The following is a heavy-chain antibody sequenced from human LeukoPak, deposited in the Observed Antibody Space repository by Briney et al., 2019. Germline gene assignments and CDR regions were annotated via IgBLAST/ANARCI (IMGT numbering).Heavy chain of an antibody. J-gene: IGHJ1*01. CDR1: GFTFSSYE. V-gene: IGHV3-48*03. D-gene: IGHD3-22*01. Sequence: GGSLRLSCAASGFTFSSYEMNWVRQAPGKGLEWVSYVSSSGNTIYHADSVKGRFTTSRDNAKNSLYLQMNSLRAEDTAVYYCARKNYDNSGYFHHWGQGTLVTVSS. CDR3: ARKNYDNSGYFHH. CDR2: VSSSGNTI.